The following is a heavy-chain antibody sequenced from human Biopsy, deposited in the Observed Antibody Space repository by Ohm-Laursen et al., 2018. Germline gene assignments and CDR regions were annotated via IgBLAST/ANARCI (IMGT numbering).Heavy chain of an antibody. J-gene: IGHJ3*01. D-gene: IGHD5-18*01. CDR2: IYNYVST. CDR1: GASVSSGSYD. CDR3: ARGYAGLYEAFDF. V-gene: IGHV4-61*01. Sequence: PSQTLSLTWTVSGASVSSGSYDWSWIRQPPGKGLEWIGNIYNYVSTKYNPSLRSRVTISADKSANQFSLKLRSVTAADTAVYYCARGYAGLYEAFDFWGQGTVVTVAS.